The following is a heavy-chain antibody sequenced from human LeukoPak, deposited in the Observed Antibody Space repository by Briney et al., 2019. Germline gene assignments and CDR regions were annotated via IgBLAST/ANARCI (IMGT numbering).Heavy chain of an antibody. CDR1: GFTFSSYW. V-gene: IGHV3-7*01. Sequence: PGGSLRLSCAASGFTFSSYWMSWVRQAPGKGLEWVANIKQDGSEKYYVDSVKGRFTISRDNAKNSLYLQMNSLRAEDTAVYYCARDKRKGIVGSTKSYFDYWGQGTLVTVSS. J-gene: IGHJ4*02. CDR2: IKQDGSEK. CDR3: ARDKRKGIVGSTKSYFDY. D-gene: IGHD1-26*01.